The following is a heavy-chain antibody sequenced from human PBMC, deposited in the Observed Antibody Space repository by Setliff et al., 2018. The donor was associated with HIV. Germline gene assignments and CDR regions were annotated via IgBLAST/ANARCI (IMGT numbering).Heavy chain of an antibody. CDR2: IYWDDDK. J-gene: IGHJ4*02. D-gene: IGHD3-22*01. CDR3: AHYYDSSGFYNSFDY. CDR1: GFSLNTAGVG. V-gene: IGHV2-5*02. Sequence: SGPTLVNPTQTLTLTCSFSGFSLNTAGVGVAWIRQPPGKALEWLALIYWDDDKRLSPSLSSRLTITKDTSKNQVVLTMANMDPVDTATYFCAHYYDSSGFYNSFDYWGQGALVTVSS.